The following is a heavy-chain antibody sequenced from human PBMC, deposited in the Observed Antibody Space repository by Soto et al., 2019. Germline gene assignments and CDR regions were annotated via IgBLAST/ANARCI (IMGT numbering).Heavy chain of an antibody. CDR1: RVSIPSTSYY. CDR2: IYYSGST. CDR3: ARLRASAYYYYGMDV. J-gene: IGHJ6*02. Sequence: SDTLSLTCTFSRVSIPSTSYYWAWIRQPPGKGLEWIGTIYYSGSTYYNPSFKSRVTISVDTSKNQFSLKLSSVTAADTAVYYCARLRASAYYYYGMDVWGQGTTVT. V-gene: IGHV4-39*01. D-gene: IGHD6-25*01.